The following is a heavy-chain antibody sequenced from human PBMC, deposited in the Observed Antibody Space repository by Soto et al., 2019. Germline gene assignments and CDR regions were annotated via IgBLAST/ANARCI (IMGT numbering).Heavy chain of an antibody. CDR1: GFTFSSYS. CDR2: ISSSSSYI. D-gene: IGHD3-9*01. Sequence: SLRLSCAASGFTFSSYSMNWVRQAPGKVLEWVSSISSSSSYIYYADSVKGRFTISRDNAKNSLYLQMNSLRAEDTAVYYCARVVNDILTGYYNLYYGMDVWGQGTTVTVSS. CDR3: ARVVNDILTGYYNLYYGMDV. J-gene: IGHJ6*02. V-gene: IGHV3-21*01.